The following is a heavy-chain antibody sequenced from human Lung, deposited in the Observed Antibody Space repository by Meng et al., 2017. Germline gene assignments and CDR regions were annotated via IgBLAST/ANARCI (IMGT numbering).Heavy chain of an antibody. J-gene: IGHJ4*02. CDR3: ARGPTTMAHDFDY. Sequence: QVQILQWGAGLLKPSETLPLTCVVSGGSFSDYYWSWIRQPPGKGLEWIGEINHSGSTNYNPSLESRATISVDTSQNNLSLKLSSVTAADSAVYYCARGPTTMAHDFDYWGQGTLVTVPS. CDR2: INHSGST. CDR1: GGSFSDYY. D-gene: IGHD4-11*01. V-gene: IGHV4-34*01.